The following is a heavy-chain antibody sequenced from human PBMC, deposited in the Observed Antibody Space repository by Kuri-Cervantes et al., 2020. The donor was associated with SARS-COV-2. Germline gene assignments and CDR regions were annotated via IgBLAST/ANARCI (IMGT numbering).Heavy chain of an antibody. Sequence: LRLSCAVSGGSISSGGYSWSWNRQPPGKGLEWIGYIYHSGSTYYNPSLKSRVTISVDTSKNQFSLKLSSVTAADTAVYYCARQMMSSITIFGVVITRNWFDPWGQGTLVTLSS. D-gene: IGHD3-3*01. CDR3: ARQMMSSITIFGVVITRNWFDP. CDR2: IYHSGST. J-gene: IGHJ5*02. CDR1: GGSISSGGYS. V-gene: IGHV4-30-2*01.